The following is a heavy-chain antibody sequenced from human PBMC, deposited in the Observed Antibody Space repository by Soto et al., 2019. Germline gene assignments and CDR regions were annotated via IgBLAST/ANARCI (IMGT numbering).Heavy chain of an antibody. D-gene: IGHD2-15*01. CDR3: ARQERLVEDGFYYYYRTDA. Sequence: PGESLKISCKGSGYSFTSYWISWVRQMPGKGLEWMGRIDPSDSYTNYSPAFQGHVTISADKSISTAYLQWSSLKASDTAMYYCARQERLVEDGFYYYYRTDAWRHATTLTASS. CDR2: IDPSDSYT. V-gene: IGHV5-10-1*01. CDR1: GYSFTSYW. J-gene: IGHJ6*02.